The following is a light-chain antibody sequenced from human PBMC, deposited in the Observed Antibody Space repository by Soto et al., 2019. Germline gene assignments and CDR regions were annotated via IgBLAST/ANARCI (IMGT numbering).Light chain of an antibody. CDR2: DAS. CDR1: QGVSSY. CDR3: QPRSNWPIT. Sequence: EIVLTQSPATLSLSPGERATLSCRASQGVSSYLAWYQQKPGQAPRLLIYDASNRATGIPARFSGSGPGTDFTLTISSLEPEDFAVYYCQPRSNWPITFGQGTRLEIK. V-gene: IGKV3D-11*01. J-gene: IGKJ5*01.